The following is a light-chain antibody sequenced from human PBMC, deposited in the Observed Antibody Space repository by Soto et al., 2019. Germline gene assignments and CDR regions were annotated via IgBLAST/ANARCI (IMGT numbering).Light chain of an antibody. CDR3: QQHGDAPIT. CDR2: AAS. V-gene: IGKV1-9*01. Sequence: IQLTQSPSSLSASVGDRVTITCRASQGISSYLAWYQQKPGKAPKLLIYAASTLQSGVPSRFSGSGSGTDFSLTISRLEPEDFEVYYCQQHGDAPITFGQGTRLEIK. J-gene: IGKJ5*01. CDR1: QGISSY.